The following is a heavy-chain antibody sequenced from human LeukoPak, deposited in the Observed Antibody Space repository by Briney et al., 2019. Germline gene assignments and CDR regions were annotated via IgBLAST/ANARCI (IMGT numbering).Heavy chain of an antibody. J-gene: IGHJ4*02. V-gene: IGHV3-30-3*01. CDR3: ARDGGNYYDSSGYYPHPGY. D-gene: IGHD3-22*01. CDR2: ISHDGSNK. CDR1: GFIFNNYA. Sequence: GRSLRLSCAASGFIFNNYAFHWVRQAPGKGLEWVAVISHDGSNKYYADAVKGRFTISRDNSKNTLYLQMNSLRAEDTAVYYCARDGGNYYDSSGYYPHPGYWGQGTLDTVSS.